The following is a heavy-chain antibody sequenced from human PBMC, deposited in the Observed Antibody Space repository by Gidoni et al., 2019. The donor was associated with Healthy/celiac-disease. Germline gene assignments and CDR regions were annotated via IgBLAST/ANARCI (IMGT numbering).Heavy chain of an antibody. Sequence: QVQLVQSGSELKKPGASVKVSCKASGYTFTAYAINWVRQAPGQGLECMGWINTNTGNPTYAPGFTGRFVFSLDTSVSTAWLQISSLKADDTAVYYCARDYGRRAFDYWGQGALVTVSS. CDR3: ARDYGRRAFDY. D-gene: IGHD4-17*01. CDR1: GYTFTAYA. V-gene: IGHV7-4-1*02. J-gene: IGHJ4*02. CDR2: INTNTGNP.